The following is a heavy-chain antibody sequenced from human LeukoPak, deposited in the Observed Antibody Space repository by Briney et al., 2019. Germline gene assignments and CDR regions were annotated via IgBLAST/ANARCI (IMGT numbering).Heavy chain of an antibody. J-gene: IGHJ5*02. CDR2: INPYNGNT. CDR3: ARVRDNYGP. CDR1: GDAFISNS. V-gene: IGHV1-18*01. Sequence: ASVKVSCKASGDAFISNSFVWVRQAPGQGLEWVAWINPYNGNTDSAHRFQDRVTMTTDTSTSTAYMELRTLRSDDTAMYYCARVRDNYGPWGQGTLVTVSS. D-gene: IGHD5-24*01.